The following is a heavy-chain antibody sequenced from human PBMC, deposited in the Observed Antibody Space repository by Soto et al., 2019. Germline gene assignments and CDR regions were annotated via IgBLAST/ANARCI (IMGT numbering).Heavy chain of an antibody. CDR1: GFTFSSYA. CDR3: AKATHSAGGVFCTTPSCPAKSSQH. D-gene: IGHD2-2*01. V-gene: IGHV3-23*01. Sequence: PGGSLRLSCAASGFTFSSYAMSWVRQAPGKGLEWVSSISASGGGTYYADSVKGRFTISRDNSKNTLWLQMSSLSAEDTATYFCAKATHSAGGVFCTTPSCPAKSSQHGGKAPLVTVPS. CDR2: ISASGGGT. J-gene: IGHJ1*01.